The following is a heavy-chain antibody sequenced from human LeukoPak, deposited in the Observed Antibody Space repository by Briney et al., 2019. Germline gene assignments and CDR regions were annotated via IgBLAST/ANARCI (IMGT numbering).Heavy chain of an antibody. J-gene: IGHJ4*02. D-gene: IGHD6-13*01. V-gene: IGHV3-33*01. CDR3: ARRGRQGSTWDNLLGY. CDR2: IWFDGTDK. CDR1: GFTFSSYG. Sequence: PGKSLRLSCAASGFTFSSYGMHWVRQAPDKGLEWVAGIWFDGTDKYYADSVKGRFTISRDNSNDMLSLHINSLRAEDTAVYYCARRGRQGSTWDNLLGYWGQGTLVTVSS.